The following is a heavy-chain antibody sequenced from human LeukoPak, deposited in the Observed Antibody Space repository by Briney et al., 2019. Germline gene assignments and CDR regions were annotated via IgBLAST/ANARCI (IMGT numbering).Heavy chain of an antibody. J-gene: IGHJ4*02. CDR2: VYYSGST. V-gene: IGHV4-39*01. CDR1: GGSISSNSYY. Sequence: SETLSLTCTVSGGSISSNSYYWGWIRQTPGKGLEWIGSVYYSGSTYYNPSLKSRVTMSVDTSKSHFSLKLSSVTAADTAVYYCARHLYYGSGSPEYWGQGTLVTVSS. D-gene: IGHD3-10*01. CDR3: ARHLYYGSGSPEY.